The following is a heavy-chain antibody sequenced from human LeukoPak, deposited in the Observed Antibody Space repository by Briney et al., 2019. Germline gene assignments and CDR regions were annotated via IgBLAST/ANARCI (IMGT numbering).Heavy chain of an antibody. Sequence: PGGSLRLSCAASGFTFSSYSMTWVRQTAGRGLEWVSYISSGGSTIYYAESVKGRFTSSRDNAKNSMYLQMNSLRAEDTALYYCAREDGGGWLAQWGQGTLVTVST. CDR2: ISSGGSTI. V-gene: IGHV3-48*01. CDR3: AREDGGGWLAQ. J-gene: IGHJ4*02. CDR1: GFTFSSYS. D-gene: IGHD6-19*01.